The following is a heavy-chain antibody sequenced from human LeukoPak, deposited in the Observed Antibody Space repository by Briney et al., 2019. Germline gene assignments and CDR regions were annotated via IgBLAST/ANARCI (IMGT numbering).Heavy chain of an antibody. CDR3: ARGSSGSHFFDY. D-gene: IGHD1-26*01. V-gene: IGHV3-21*01. CDR1: GFTFSSYS. J-gene: IGHJ4*02. CDR2: ISSSSSYI. Sequence: PGGSLRLSCAASGFTFSSYSMNWVRQAPGKGLEWVSSISSSSSYIYYADSVKGRFTISRDNAKNSLYLQMNSLRAEDTAVYYCARGSSGSHFFDYWGQGTLVTVSS.